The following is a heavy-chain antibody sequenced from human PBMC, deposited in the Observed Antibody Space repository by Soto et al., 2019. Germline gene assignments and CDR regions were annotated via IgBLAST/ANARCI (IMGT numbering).Heavy chain of an antibody. CDR3: ARSSSWWQYYYYGMDV. V-gene: IGHV1-18*01. CDR1: GYTFTSYG. CDR2: ISAYNGNT. J-gene: IGHJ6*02. D-gene: IGHD6-13*01. Sequence: QVQLVQSGAEVKKPGASVKVSCKASGYTFTSYGISWVRQAPGQGLEWMGWISAYNGNTNYAQKLQGRVTMTTDTSTSTADMELRSLRSDDAAVYYCARSSSWWQYYYYGMDVWGQGTTVTVSS.